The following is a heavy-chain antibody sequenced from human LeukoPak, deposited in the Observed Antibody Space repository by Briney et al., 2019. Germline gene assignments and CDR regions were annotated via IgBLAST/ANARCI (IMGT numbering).Heavy chain of an antibody. CDR3: ARASGSGSYSGAFDI. J-gene: IGHJ3*02. CDR1: GGTFSSCT. D-gene: IGHD1-26*01. V-gene: IGHV1-69*02. CDR2: IIPILGIA. Sequence: SVKVSCKASGGTFSSCTISWVRQAPGQGLEWMGRIIPILGIANYAQKFQGRVTITADKSTSTAYMELSSLRSEDTAVYYCARASGSGSYSGAFDIWGQGTMVTVSS.